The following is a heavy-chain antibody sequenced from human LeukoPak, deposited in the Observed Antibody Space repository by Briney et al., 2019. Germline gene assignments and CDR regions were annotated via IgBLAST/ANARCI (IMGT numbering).Heavy chain of an antibody. CDR2: IKQDGCEK. V-gene: IGHV3-7*05. J-gene: IGHJ4*02. CDR1: GDYW. Sequence: AGSLRLSCAASGDYWMSWVRQAPGKGLQWVANIKQDGCEKYYVDTVKGRFTISRDNAKNSRYLQMNSLRAEDTAVYYCAGSSGWARYFDYWGQGTLVTVST. D-gene: IGHD6-19*01. CDR3: AGSSGWARYFDY.